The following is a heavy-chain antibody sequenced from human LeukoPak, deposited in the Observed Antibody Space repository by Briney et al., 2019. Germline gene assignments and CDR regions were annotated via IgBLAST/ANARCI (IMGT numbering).Heavy chain of an antibody. CDR2: IKQDGSGK. CDR1: GFTFSDYW. CDR3: ARLSLGTVDNDC. J-gene: IGHJ4*02. D-gene: IGHD1/OR15-1a*01. V-gene: IGHV3-7*01. Sequence: AGGSLRLSCAASGFTFSDYWMSWVRQAPGKGLEWVATIKQDGSGKYYVDSVKGRFTISRDDARKSLYLQMNSLTAADTAVYFCARLSLGTVDNDCWGQGTQVTVSS.